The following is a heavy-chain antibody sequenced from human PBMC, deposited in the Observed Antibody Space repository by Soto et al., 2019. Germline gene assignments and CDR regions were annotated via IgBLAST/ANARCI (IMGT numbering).Heavy chain of an antibody. V-gene: IGHV4-30-4*01. CDR3: AREVNNYYGMDV. CDR1: GASISSDDYY. J-gene: IGHJ6*02. CDR2: ISYSGST. Sequence: PSETLSLTCSISGASISSDDYYWSWFRQPPGKGLEWIGYISYSGSTYYSPSLKSRITLTVDTSKTQFSLILSSVTVADTAVFYCAREVNNYYGMDVWGQGTTVTVSS.